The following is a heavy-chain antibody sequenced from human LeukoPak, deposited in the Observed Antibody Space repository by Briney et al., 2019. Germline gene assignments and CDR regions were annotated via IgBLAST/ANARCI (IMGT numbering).Heavy chain of an antibody. Sequence: PGGSLRLSCAASGFTFSNAWMSWVRQAPGRGLEWVGRIKSKTDGGTTDYAAPVKGRFTISRDDSKNTLYLQMNSLKTEDTAVYYCTTATSPYYYDSSGYYYWGQGTLVTVSS. V-gene: IGHV3-15*01. CDR1: GFTFSNAW. J-gene: IGHJ4*02. CDR2: IKSKTDGGTT. D-gene: IGHD3-22*01. CDR3: TTATSPYYYDSSGYYY.